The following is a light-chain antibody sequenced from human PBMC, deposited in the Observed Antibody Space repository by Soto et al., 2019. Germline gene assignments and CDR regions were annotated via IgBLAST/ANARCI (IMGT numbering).Light chain of an antibody. CDR2: GAS. CDR3: QQYGYLAPYT. CDR1: QSVSSSY. Sequence: EIVLTQSPGTLSLSPGERATLSCRASQSVSSSYLAWYQQKPGQAPRLLIYGASSRATGIPDRFSGSGSGTDFTLTNSRLEPEGFAGYYCQQYGYLAPYTFGQGTKLEIK. V-gene: IGKV3-20*01. J-gene: IGKJ2*01.